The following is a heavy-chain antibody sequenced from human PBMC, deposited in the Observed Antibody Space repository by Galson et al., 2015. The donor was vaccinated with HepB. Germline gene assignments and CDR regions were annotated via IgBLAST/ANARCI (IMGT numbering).Heavy chain of an antibody. CDR1: GFTFSSYS. V-gene: IGHV3-21*01. CDR2: TSSSSSYI. J-gene: IGHJ4*02. Sequence: SLRLSCAASGFTFSSYSMNWVRQAPGKGLEWVSSTSSSSSYIYYADSVKGRFTISRDNAKNSLYLQMNSLRAEDTAVYYCARGLEYGAPVWGARPYYFDYWGQGTLVTVSS. CDR3: ARGLEYGAPVWGARPYYFDY. D-gene: IGHD4-17*01.